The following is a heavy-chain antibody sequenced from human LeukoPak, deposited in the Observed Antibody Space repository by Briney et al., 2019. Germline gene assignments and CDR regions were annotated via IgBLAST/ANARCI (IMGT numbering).Heavy chain of an antibody. D-gene: IGHD3-16*01. CDR1: GGSISSYY. Sequence: PSETLSLTCTVSGGSISSYYWSWIRQPPGKGLEGIGYIYYSGSTNYNPSLKSRVTISVDTSKNQFSLKLSSVTAADTAVYYCARDGSRYATRGRFDPWGQGTLVTVSS. CDR2: IYYSGST. J-gene: IGHJ5*02. V-gene: IGHV4-59*01. CDR3: ARDGSRYATRGRFDP.